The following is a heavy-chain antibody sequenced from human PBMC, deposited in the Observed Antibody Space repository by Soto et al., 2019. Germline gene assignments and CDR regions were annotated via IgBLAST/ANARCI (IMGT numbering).Heavy chain of an antibody. D-gene: IGHD4-4*01. CDR1: GFTFRDYW. Sequence: GGSLRLSCTASGFTFRDYWMAWIRQAPGKGLEWVANINKDGTDKYYVDSVKGRFTISRDSAKNSLHLQMSGLRAEDTAVYHCARDIVTVTGLSGFDPWGQGTLVTVSS. J-gene: IGHJ5*02. CDR2: INKDGTDK. V-gene: IGHV3-7*01. CDR3: ARDIVTVTGLSGFDP.